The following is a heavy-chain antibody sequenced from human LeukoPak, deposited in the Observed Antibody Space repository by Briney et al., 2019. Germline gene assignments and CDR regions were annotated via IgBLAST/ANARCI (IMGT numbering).Heavy chain of an antibody. J-gene: IGHJ4*02. V-gene: IGHV3-23*01. CDR1: GFTFSNYA. CDR3: AKWGDYDVLTGYYVPDY. Sequence: GASLRLSCAASGFTFSNYAMSWVRQAPGKGLEWVSAILGSGVTTYYAGSVKGRFTVSRDNSKSTLYLQMNTLRAEDTALYYCAKWGDYDVLTGYYVPDYWGRGTLVTVSS. CDR2: ILGSGVTT. D-gene: IGHD3-9*01.